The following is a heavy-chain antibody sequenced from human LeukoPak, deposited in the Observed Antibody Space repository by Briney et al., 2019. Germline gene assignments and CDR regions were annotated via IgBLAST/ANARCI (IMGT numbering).Heavy chain of an antibody. D-gene: IGHD6-13*01. J-gene: IGHJ4*02. V-gene: IGHV5-51*01. CDR2: TYPGDSDT. CDR3: ASTSSSWFLGIH. CDR1: AHTLTAFW. Sequence: GESLRISCKGSAHTLTAFWLGWVRQMPGKGLEWMGITYPGDSDTRYNPAFQGQVTISADRSTKTAYLQWNSLKASDTAMYYCASTSSSWFLGIHWGQGTLVTVSS.